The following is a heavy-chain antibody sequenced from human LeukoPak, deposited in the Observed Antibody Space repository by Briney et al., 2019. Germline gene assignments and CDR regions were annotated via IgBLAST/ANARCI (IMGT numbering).Heavy chain of an antibody. V-gene: IGHV3-7*01. Sequence: PGRSLRLSCAASGFTFTNYWISWVRLAPGKGLEWLANIKGDGSEKWYADSVKGRFTISRDNAQKSVHLQMNSLRAEDTAVYYCARYEYSSRYLHPWGQGTLVTVTS. J-gene: IGHJ5*02. CDR3: ARYEYSSRYLHP. CDR2: IKGDGSEK. CDR1: GFTFTNYW. D-gene: IGHD4-11*01.